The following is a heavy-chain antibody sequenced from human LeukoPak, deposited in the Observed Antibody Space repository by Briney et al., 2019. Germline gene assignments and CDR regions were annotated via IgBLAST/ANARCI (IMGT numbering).Heavy chain of an antibody. CDR1: GFTFSSYW. Sequence: GGSLRLSCAASGFTFSSYWMSWVRQAPGKGLGWVASIKQDGSEKYVDSVKGRFTISRDNAKNSLYLQMNRLSEEATALYYCARAPGEGWFDTWGQGTLVTVSS. V-gene: IGHV3-7*01. CDR2: IKQDGSEK. D-gene: IGHD4-17*01. CDR3: ARAPGEGWFDT. J-gene: IGHJ5*02.